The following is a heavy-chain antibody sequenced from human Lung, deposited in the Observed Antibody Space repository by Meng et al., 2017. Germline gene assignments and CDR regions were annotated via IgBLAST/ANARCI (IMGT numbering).Heavy chain of an antibody. CDR1: GGSISTSGYY. Sequence: HPHVKEPGPGLVKPSEAPSLTCSVSGGSISTSGYYWGWIRQPPGKGLEWIGSIGHSGFTYYTPSLKSRVAVSLDTSKSQFSLMLTSVTAADTAVYYCVRSSAWVRTGFDPWGQGTLVTVSS. CDR2: IGHSGFT. D-gene: IGHD6-19*01. V-gene: IGHV4-39*01. CDR3: VRSSAWVRTGFDP. J-gene: IGHJ5*02.